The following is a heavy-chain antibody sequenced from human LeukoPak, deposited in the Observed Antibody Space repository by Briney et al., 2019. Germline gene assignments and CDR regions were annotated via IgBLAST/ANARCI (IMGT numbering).Heavy chain of an antibody. V-gene: IGHV3-30*18. CDR1: GFTFSSYG. D-gene: IGHD6-19*01. J-gene: IGHJ1*01. CDR3: VKAVAGSIGSSEYFQH. Sequence: PGGSLRLSCAASGFTFSSYGMHWVRQAPGKGLEWVAVISYDGSNKYYADSVKGRFTISRDNSKNTLYLQMNSLRAEDTAVYYCVKAVAGSIGSSEYFQHWSQGTLVTVSS. CDR2: ISYDGSNK.